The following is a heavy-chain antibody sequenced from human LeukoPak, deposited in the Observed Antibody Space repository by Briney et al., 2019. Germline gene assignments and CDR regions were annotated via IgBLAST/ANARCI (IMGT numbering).Heavy chain of an antibody. CDR2: IYYSGST. Sequence: SETLSLTCTVSGGSISSYYWSWIRQPPGKGLEWIGYIYYSGSTNYNPSLKSRLTISVDTSKNQFSLKLSSVTAADTAVYYCARDRGYDILTGYYLAFDIWGQGTMVTVSS. J-gene: IGHJ3*02. D-gene: IGHD3-9*01. CDR3: ARDRGYDILTGYYLAFDI. CDR1: GGSISSYY. V-gene: IGHV4-59*01.